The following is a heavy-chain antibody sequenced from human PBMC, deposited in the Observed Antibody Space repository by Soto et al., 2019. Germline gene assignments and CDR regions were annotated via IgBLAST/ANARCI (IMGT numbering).Heavy chain of an antibody. CDR1: GYSFTSYW. V-gene: IGHV5-51*01. D-gene: IGHD6-6*01. CDR2: IYPGDSDT. Sequence: PGESLKISCKGSGYSFTSYWIGWVRQMPGKGLEWMGIIYPGDSDTRYSPSFQGQVTISADKSISTAYLQWSSLKASDTAMYYCARHGSIAAPQDYYYYGMDVWGQGTTVTVSS. J-gene: IGHJ6*02. CDR3: ARHGSIAAPQDYYYYGMDV.